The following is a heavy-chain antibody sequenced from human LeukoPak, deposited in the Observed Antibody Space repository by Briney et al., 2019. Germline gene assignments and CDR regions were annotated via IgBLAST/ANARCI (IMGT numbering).Heavy chain of an antibody. CDR2: ISSSGSTI. CDR1: GFTFSSYS. V-gene: IGHV3-11*01. J-gene: IGHJ4*02. CDR3: ARVGSSWYGDY. Sequence: GGSLRLSCTASGFTFSSYSIHWIRQAPGKGLEWVSYISSSGSTIYYADSVKGRFTISRDNAKNSLYLQMNSLRAEDTAVYYCARVGSSWYGDYWGQGTLVTVSS. D-gene: IGHD6-13*01.